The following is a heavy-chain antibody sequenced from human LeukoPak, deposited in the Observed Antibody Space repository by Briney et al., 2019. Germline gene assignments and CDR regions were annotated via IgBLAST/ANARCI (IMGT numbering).Heavy chain of an antibody. V-gene: IGHV3-21*01. Sequence: PGGSLRLSCAASEFTFSTYSMNWVRQAPGKGLEWVSSISSGSTYIYYADSVKGRFTISRDNAKNSLYLQMNSLRAEDTAVYYCARRDPGSGYAFDYWGQGTLLTVSS. D-gene: IGHD3-3*01. J-gene: IGHJ4*02. CDR1: EFTFSTYS. CDR3: ARRDPGSGYAFDY. CDR2: ISSGSTYI.